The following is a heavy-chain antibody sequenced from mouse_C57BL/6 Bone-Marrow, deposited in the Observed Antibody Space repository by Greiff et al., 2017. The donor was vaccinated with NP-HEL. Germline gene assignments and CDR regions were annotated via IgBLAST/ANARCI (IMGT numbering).Heavy chain of an antibody. CDR2: IRSKSNNYAT. V-gene: IGHV10-1*01. D-gene: IGHD2-3*01. CDR1: GFSFNTYA. CDR3: VSPLDGCPVAY. Sequence: EVKLVESGGGLVQPKGSLKLSCAASGFSFNTYAMNWVRQAPGKGLEWVARIRSKSNNYATYYADSVKDRFTISRDDSESMLYLQMNNLKTEDTAMYYCVSPLDGCPVAYWGQGTLVTVSA. J-gene: IGHJ3*01.